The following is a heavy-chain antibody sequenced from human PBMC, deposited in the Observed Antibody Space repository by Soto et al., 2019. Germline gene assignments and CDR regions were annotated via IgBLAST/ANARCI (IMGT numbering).Heavy chain of an antibody. CDR3: ARGEGYCSGGICYRWFDP. CDR2: INAGSGNT. J-gene: IGHJ5*02. V-gene: IGHV1-3*01. D-gene: IGHD2-15*01. Sequence: QVQLVQSGAEVKRPGASVKLSCKASGYTFTKYAIHWVRQAPGQGLEWMGWINAGSGNTKYSQNFQGRVTSTRDTSASTAYLELSSLRSEDTAVYYCARGEGYCSGGICYRWFDPWGQGSLVSGSS. CDR1: GYTFTKYA.